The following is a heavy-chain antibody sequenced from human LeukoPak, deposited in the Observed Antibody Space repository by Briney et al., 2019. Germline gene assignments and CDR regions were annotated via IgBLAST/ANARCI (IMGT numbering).Heavy chain of an antibody. J-gene: IGHJ4*02. CDR2: INWNGGNT. D-gene: IGHD3-10*01. Sequence: GGSLRLSCEASGFTFDDYGISWVRQAPGKGLEWVAGINWNGGNTGYADSVEGRFTISRDNSRSTLYLQMNSLRPEDTAIYYCAREGYYGSGSPPSLYFDYWGQGTLVTVSS. CDR3: AREGYYGSGSPPSLYFDY. V-gene: IGHV3-20*04. CDR1: GFTFDDYG.